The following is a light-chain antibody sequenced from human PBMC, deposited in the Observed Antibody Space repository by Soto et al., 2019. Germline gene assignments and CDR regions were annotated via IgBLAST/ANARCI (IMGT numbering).Light chain of an antibody. V-gene: IGKV1-6*01. Sequence: IQMTQSASSLSASVGDRVTITCRASQGIRNDLGWYQQKQGKAPKLLIYAASSLQSGVPSRFRGSGSGTDFTLTISRLQPEDFETYYCLQDYNYPWTFGQGTKVDIK. CDR1: QGIRND. CDR2: AAS. J-gene: IGKJ1*01. CDR3: LQDYNYPWT.